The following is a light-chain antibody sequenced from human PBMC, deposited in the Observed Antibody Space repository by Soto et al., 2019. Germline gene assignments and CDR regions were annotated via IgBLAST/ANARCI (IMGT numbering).Light chain of an antibody. CDR1: QSISRR. J-gene: IGKJ1*01. V-gene: IGKV1-5*01. CDR3: QEYNSLWT. Sequence: DVQMTQSPSALPASVGDTLTITGRASQSISRRLAWYQQTPGNAPXXRIYDASSLESGVPSRLSGSGSGTEFTLTISSMQPDDSATYYCQEYNSLWTFGQGTKVDIK. CDR2: DAS.